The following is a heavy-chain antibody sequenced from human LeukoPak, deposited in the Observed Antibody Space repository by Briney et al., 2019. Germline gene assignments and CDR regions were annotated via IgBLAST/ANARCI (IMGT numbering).Heavy chain of an antibody. V-gene: IGHV4-34*01. Sequence: PSDTLSLTCAVYGGSFNEYFWLWIRQTPGRGREWSGDITQGGATRQNPSLESRVTISQDTSKRQLYLRLSSVAAADTAVYYCDIIADPYRRGSIFDYWGQGTLATVSS. CDR2: ITQGGAT. CDR3: DIIADPYRRGSIFDY. J-gene: IGHJ4*02. CDR1: GGSFNEYF. D-gene: IGHD6-19*01.